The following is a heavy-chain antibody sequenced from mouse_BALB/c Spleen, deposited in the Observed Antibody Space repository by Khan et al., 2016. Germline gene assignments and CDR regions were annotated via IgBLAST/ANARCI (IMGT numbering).Heavy chain of an antibody. Sequence: EVKLEVSGGGLVQPGGSMKLSCVASGFTFSNYWMNWVRQSPEKGLEWVAEIRLKSNNYATHYAESVKGRFTISRDDSKSSVYLQMNNLRAEDTGISYYTRLTGGYYYAMDYWGQGTSVTVSS. CDR1: GFTFSNYW. CDR2: IRLKSNNYAT. V-gene: IGHV6-6*02. CDR3: TRLTGGYYYAMDY. D-gene: IGHD4-1*01. J-gene: IGHJ4*01.